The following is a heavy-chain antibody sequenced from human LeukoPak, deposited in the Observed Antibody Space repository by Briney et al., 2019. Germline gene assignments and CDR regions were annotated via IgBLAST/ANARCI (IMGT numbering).Heavy chain of an antibody. D-gene: IGHD2-15*01. CDR1: GYTFTSYG. CDR3: ARVCPCSGGSCCAFDY. V-gene: IGHV1-18*01. CDR2: ISAYNGNT. J-gene: IGHJ4*02. Sequence: GASVKVSCKASGYTFTSYGISWVRQAPGQGLEWMGWISAYNGNTNYAQKLQGRVTMTTDTSTSTAYMELRSLRSDDTAVYYCARVCPCSGGSCCAFDYWGQGTLVTVSS.